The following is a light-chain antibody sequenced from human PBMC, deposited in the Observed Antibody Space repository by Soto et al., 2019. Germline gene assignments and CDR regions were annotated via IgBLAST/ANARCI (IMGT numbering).Light chain of an antibody. CDR1: QSINTW. J-gene: IGKJ3*01. Sequence: DIQMTQSPSTLSASVGDRVTITCRASQSINTWSAWYQQKPGKAPKLLIYRASTLESGVPSRFSGSGSGTEFTLTISSLQPDDFSTYYCQHYNTYSGTFGPGTKVDI. CDR2: RAS. V-gene: IGKV1-5*03. CDR3: QHYNTYSGT.